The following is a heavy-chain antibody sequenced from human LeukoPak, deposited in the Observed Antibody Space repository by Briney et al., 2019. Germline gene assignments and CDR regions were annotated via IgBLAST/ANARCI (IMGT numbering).Heavy chain of an antibody. CDR2: INPNSGGT. D-gene: IGHD3/OR15-3a*01. Sequence: ASVKVSCKASGYTFTGYYMHWVRQAPGQGLEWMGWINPNSGGTNYAQKFQGRVTTTRDTSISTAYMELSRLRSGDTAVYYCARDLGPEYYYYGMDVWGQGTTVTVSS. V-gene: IGHV1-2*02. CDR3: ARDLGPEYYYYGMDV. CDR1: GYTFTGYY. J-gene: IGHJ6*02.